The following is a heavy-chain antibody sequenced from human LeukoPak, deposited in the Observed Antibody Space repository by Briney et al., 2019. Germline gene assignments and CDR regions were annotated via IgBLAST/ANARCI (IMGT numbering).Heavy chain of an antibody. V-gene: IGHV3-30*03. Sequence: PGGSLRLSCAASGFTFNNYGMHYVRQAPGKGLEWVAVISDDGRNKKYADSVRGRFTISRDDSNNTLYLQMNSLRAEDTGVYYCARSYGDATFDYWGQGTLVTVSS. D-gene: IGHD4-17*01. CDR2: ISDDGRNK. CDR1: GFTFNNYG. J-gene: IGHJ4*02. CDR3: ARSYGDATFDY.